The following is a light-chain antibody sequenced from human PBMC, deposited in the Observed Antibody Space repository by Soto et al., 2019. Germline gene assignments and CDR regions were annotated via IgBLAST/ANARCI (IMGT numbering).Light chain of an antibody. V-gene: IGKV3-15*01. CDR3: QQYKNWPL. CDR2: GAS. Sequence: MLMTQSPATLSVSPGERVTLSCRTSHSVNSHVAWYQQKPGQAPRLLLYGASTRATGIPVRFSGSGFGTEFTLTISSLHSEDFAVYYCQQYKNWPLLGQGTRLEIK. CDR1: HSVNSH. J-gene: IGKJ5*01.